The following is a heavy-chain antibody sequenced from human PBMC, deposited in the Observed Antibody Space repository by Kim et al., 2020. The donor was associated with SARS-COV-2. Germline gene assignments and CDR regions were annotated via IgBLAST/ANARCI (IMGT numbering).Heavy chain of an antibody. V-gene: IGHV1-3*01. D-gene: IGHD2-2*01. Sequence: ASVKVSCKASGYTFTSYAMHWVRQAPGQRLEWMGWINAGNGNTKYSQKFQGRVTITRDTSASTAYMELSSLRSEDTAVYYCARDRSEAGIVVVPAAMFDYWGQGTLVTVSS. J-gene: IGHJ4*02. CDR3: ARDRSEAGIVVVPAAMFDY. CDR1: GYTFTSYA. CDR2: INAGNGNT.